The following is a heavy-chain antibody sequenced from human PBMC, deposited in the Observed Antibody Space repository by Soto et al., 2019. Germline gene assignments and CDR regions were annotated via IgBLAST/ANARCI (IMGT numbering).Heavy chain of an antibody. V-gene: IGHV4-39*01. CDR1: GGSISSSSYY. D-gene: IGHD3-3*01. CDR2: IYYSGST. CDR3: ARLGVVIS. J-gene: IGHJ4*02. Sequence: NPSETLSLTCTVSGGSISSSSYYWGWIRQPPGKGLEWIGSIYYSGSTYYNPSLKSRVTISVDTSKNQFSLKLSSVTAADTAVYYCARLGVVISWGQGTLVTVSS.